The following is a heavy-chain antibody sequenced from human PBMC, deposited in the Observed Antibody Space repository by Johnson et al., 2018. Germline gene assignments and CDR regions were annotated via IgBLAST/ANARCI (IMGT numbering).Heavy chain of an antibody. CDR2: MSPDGGKA. CDR3: VRLNFYSPSGTPNWFDP. V-gene: IGHV1-8*01. Sequence: QVQLVESGAEVKKPGASVRVSCKASGYSFTNYNIDWVRQAAGQGLEWRGWMSPDGGKAGYAQKFQGRVTMTWDTSINTAYMELSSLTSEDTARYFCVRLNFYSPSGTPNWFDPWGQGTLVTVSS. J-gene: IGHJ5*02. CDR1: GYSFTNYN. D-gene: IGHD2-21*01.